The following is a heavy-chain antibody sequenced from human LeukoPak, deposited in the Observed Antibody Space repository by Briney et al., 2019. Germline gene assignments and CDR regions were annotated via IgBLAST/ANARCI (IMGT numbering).Heavy chain of an antibody. CDR1: GVSFSGYY. Sequence: PSETLSLTCAVYGVSFSGYYWSWIRQPPGKGVEWIGEINHSGSTNYNPSLKSRVTMSVDTSKNQFSLKLSSVTAADTAVYYCARGQSIVGATGDYWGQGTLVTVSS. V-gene: IGHV4-34*01. J-gene: IGHJ4*02. CDR3: ARGQSIVGATGDY. CDR2: INHSGST. D-gene: IGHD1-26*01.